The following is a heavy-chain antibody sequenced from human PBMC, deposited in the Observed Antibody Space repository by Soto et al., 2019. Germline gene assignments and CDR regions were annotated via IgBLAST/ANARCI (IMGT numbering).Heavy chain of an antibody. CDR1: GGSFSGYY. Sequence: KTSETLSLSCAVYGGSFSGYYWSWIRQPPGKGLEWIGEINHSGSTNYNPSLKSRVTISVDTSKNQFSLKLSSVTAADTAVYYCARGPPYYDFWSGYYPSRYFDYWGQGTLVTVSS. J-gene: IGHJ4*02. CDR2: INHSGST. V-gene: IGHV4-34*01. D-gene: IGHD3-3*01. CDR3: ARGPPYYDFWSGYYPSRYFDY.